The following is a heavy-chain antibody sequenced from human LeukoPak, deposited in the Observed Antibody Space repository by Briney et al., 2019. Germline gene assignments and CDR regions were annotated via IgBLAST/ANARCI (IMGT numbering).Heavy chain of an antibody. D-gene: IGHD3-10*01. J-gene: IGHJ4*02. Sequence: PGGSLRLSCAASGFTFSRYWMHWVRQVPGKGLEWVSDIGDSGATTYYADSVKGRFTISRDNSKNTLYLQMSSLRAEDTAVYFCASFHYYGSGAYYLSYWGQGTLVTVSS. V-gene: IGHV3-23*01. CDR3: ASFHYYGSGAYYLSY. CDR1: GFTFSRYW. CDR2: IGDSGATT.